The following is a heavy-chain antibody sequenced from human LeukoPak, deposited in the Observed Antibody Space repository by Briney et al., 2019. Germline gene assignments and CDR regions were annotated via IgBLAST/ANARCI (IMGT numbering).Heavy chain of an antibody. Sequence: SETLSLTCTVSGGSISSGNYYWTWIRQPAGKGLEWIGRIYTSGSTYYNPSLKSRVTISVDTSKNQFSLKLSSVTAADTAVYYCARHGSPGRRFLNYWGQGTLVTVSS. D-gene: IGHD3-3*01. CDR2: IYTSGST. CDR3: ARHGSPGRRFLNY. CDR1: GGSISSGNYY. V-gene: IGHV4-61*02. J-gene: IGHJ4*02.